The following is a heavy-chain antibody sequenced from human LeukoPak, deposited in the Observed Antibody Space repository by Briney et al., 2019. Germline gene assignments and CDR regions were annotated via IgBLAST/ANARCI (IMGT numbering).Heavy chain of an antibody. CDR3: AEPPPDSSSWLFDY. Sequence: GGSLRLSCAASGLTFSTYAMSWVRQAPGKGLEWVSTISGNGGTTYYADSVKGRFTISRDNSKNTLYLQMNSLRVEDTAVYYCAEPPPDSSSWLFDYWGQGTLVTVSS. CDR1: GLTFSTYA. J-gene: IGHJ4*02. CDR2: ISGNGGTT. D-gene: IGHD6-13*01. V-gene: IGHV3-23*01.